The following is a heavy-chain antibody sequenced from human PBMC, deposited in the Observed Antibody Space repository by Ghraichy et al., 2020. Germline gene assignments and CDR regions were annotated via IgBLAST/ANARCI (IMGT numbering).Heavy chain of an antibody. CDR2: ITNNGDRT. Sequence: LSLTCAASGFTFSTYAMTWVRQAPGKGLEWVSVITNNGDRTYYADSVKGRFTISRDNFKNTLYLQMSSLRAEDTAVYYCANSSRTLAVWGQGTTVIVSS. D-gene: IGHD1-14*01. CDR1: GFTFSTYA. CDR3: ANSSRTLAV. V-gene: IGHV3-23*01. J-gene: IGHJ6*02.